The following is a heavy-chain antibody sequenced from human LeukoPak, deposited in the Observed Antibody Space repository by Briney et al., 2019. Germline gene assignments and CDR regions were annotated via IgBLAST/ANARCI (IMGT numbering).Heavy chain of an antibody. Sequence: PSETLSLTCTVSGGSISSYYWSWIRQPPGKGLEWIGYIYYSGSTNYNPSLKSRVTISVDTSKNQFSLKLSSVTAADTAVYYCARSTYSSSSFPSWDWGQGTLVTVSS. CDR3: ARSTYSSSSFPSWD. J-gene: IGHJ4*02. CDR2: IYYSGST. V-gene: IGHV4-59*01. D-gene: IGHD6-6*01. CDR1: GGSISSYY.